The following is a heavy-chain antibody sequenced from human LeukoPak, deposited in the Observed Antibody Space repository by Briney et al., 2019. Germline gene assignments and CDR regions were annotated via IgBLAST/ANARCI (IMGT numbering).Heavy chain of an antibody. CDR2: IWYGGSNK. D-gene: IGHD2-15*01. CDR3: AKDTPGAALDY. V-gene: IGHV3-30*02. J-gene: IGHJ4*02. CDR1: GFTFSSYG. Sequence: GGSLRLSCAASGFTFSSYGMHWVRQAPGKGLEWVAVIWYGGSNKYYADSVKGRFTISRDNSKNTLYLQMNSLRAEDTAVYYCAKDTPGAALDYWGQGTLVTVSS.